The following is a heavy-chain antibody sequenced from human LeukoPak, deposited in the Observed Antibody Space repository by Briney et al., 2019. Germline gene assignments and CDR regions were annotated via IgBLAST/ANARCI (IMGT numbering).Heavy chain of an antibody. J-gene: IGHJ4*02. CDR1: GFTFSDYA. CDR2: ISDTGAGT. D-gene: IGHD1-26*01. V-gene: IGHV3-23*01. CDR3: AADRERDPSPYYLV. Sequence: GGSLRLSCAASGFTFSDYAMSWVRQAPGKGLEWVSTISDTGAGTYYADSVKGRFTISRDSSMNTVFLQMDSLRADDSAVYYCAADRERDPSPYYLVGGQGTLITVSS.